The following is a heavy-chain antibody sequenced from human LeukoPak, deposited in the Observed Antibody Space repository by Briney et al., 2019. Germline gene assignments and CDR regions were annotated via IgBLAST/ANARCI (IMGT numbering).Heavy chain of an antibody. J-gene: IGHJ3*02. CDR1: GGSISSNSYY. V-gene: IGHV4-61*01. D-gene: IGHD3-16*02. Sequence: SETLSLTCTVSGGSISSNSYYWSWIRQPPGKGLEWIGYIYYSGSTNYNPSLKSRVTISVDTSKNQFSLKLSSVTAADTAVYYCARAVITFGGVIVPDAFDIWGQGTMVTVSS. CDR2: IYYSGST. CDR3: ARAVITFGGVIVPDAFDI.